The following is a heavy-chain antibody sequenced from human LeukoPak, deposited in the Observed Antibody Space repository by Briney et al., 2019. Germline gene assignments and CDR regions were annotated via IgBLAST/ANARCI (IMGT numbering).Heavy chain of an antibody. D-gene: IGHD3-10*01. Sequence: GGSLRLSCAASGFTFSSYTMSWVRQAPGKGLEWVSAISGSGGSTYYADSVKGRFTISRDNSKNTLYLQMNSLRAEDTAVYYCAKAQGYGSGSSWDYWGQGTLVTVSS. V-gene: IGHV3-23*01. J-gene: IGHJ4*02. CDR3: AKAQGYGSGSSWDY. CDR1: GFTFSSYT. CDR2: ISGSGGST.